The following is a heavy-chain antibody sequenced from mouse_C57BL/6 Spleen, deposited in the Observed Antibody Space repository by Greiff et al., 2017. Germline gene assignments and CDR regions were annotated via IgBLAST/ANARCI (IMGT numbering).Heavy chain of an antibody. V-gene: IGHV1-4*01. D-gene: IGHD1-1*01. CDR3: EVSYCSRHFDY. Sequence: VKLMESGAELARPGASVKMSYKASGYTFTSYTMHWVKQRPGQGLEWIGYINPSSGYTKYNQKFKDKATLTADKSSSTAYMQLSTLTSEDSAVYYCEVSYCSRHFDYWGQGTTLTVSS. CDR1: GYTFTSYT. CDR2: INPSSGYT. J-gene: IGHJ2*01.